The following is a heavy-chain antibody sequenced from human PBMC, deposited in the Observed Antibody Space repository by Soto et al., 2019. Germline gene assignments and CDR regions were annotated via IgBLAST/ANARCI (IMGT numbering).Heavy chain of an antibody. D-gene: IGHD6-19*01. J-gene: IGHJ4*01. CDR2: ISYDGTNK. CDR1: GFMFSAYA. CDR3: ARDPSPYTSGWYGIDF. V-gene: IGHV3-30*04. Sequence: GGSLRLSCAASGFMFSAYAMLWVRQAPGKGLEWVAAISYDGTNKYYADSIKGRFTISRDNSANTLFLQVNSLRREDTAMYYCARDPSPYTSGWYGIDFWGHGTLVTAPQ.